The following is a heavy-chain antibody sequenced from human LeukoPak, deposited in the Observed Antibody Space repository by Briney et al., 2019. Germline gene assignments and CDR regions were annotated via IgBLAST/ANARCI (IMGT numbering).Heavy chain of an antibody. D-gene: IGHD3-16*02. Sequence: SETLSLTCTVSGGSTSSYYWSWIRQPPGKGLEWIGYIYYSGSTNYNPSLKSRVTISVDTSKNQYSLKLSSVTAADTAVYYCARHRGTYYDYVWGSYRYLYFDYWGQGTLVTVSS. CDR1: GGSTSSYY. CDR2: IYYSGST. CDR3: ARHRGTYYDYVWGSYRYLYFDY. J-gene: IGHJ4*02. V-gene: IGHV4-59*08.